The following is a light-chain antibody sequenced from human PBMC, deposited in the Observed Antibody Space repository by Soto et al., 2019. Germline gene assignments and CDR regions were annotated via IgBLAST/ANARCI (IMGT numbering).Light chain of an antibody. CDR1: QSITNW. CDR2: KAS. CDR3: QHLMSYSGLT. Sequence: DIQMTQSPSTLSTSVGDRVTITCRASQSITNWLAWYQQKPGKAPKLLIYKASTLESGVPSRFIGSVSGTEFTLSISRPQLDDFGSYYCQHLMSYSGLTFGGGTKGQIK. J-gene: IGKJ4*01. V-gene: IGKV1-5*03.